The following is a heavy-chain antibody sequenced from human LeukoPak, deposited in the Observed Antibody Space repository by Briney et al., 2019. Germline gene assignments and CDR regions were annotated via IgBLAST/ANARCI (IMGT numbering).Heavy chain of an antibody. CDR2: IIPILGIA. V-gene: IGHV1-69*04. D-gene: IGHD1-26*01. Sequence: GASVKVSCKASGGTFSSYAISWVRQAPGQGLEWMGRIIPILGIANYAQKFQGRVTITADKSTSTAYMELSSLRSEDTAVYYCARDLGRAEVDWYFDLWGRGTLVTVSS. J-gene: IGHJ2*01. CDR1: GGTFSSYA. CDR3: ARDLGRAEVDWYFDL.